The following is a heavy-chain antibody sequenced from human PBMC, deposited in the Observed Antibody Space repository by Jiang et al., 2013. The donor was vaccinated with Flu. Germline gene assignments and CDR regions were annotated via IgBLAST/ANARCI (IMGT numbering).Heavy chain of an antibody. CDR2: ISAYNGNT. V-gene: IGHV1-18*04. CDR3: ARAPNQEYGGNSVSDY. CDR1: GYTFTGYW. D-gene: IGHD4-23*01. Sequence: GAEVKKPGESLKISCKASGYTFTGYWISWVRQAPGQGLEWMGWISAYNGNTNYAQMLQGRVTMTTDTSTSTAYMELRSLRSDDTAVYYCARAPNQEYGGNSVSDYWGQGTLVTVSS. J-gene: IGHJ4*02.